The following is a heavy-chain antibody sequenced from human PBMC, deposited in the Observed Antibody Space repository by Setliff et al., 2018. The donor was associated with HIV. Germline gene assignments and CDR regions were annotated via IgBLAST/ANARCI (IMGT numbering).Heavy chain of an antibody. CDR1: GGSINSYS. V-gene: IGHV4-4*07. CDR2: IYTSGST. J-gene: IGHJ6*02. Sequence: SETSLTCTVSGGSINSYSWSWIRQPAGKGLEWIGRIYTSGSTNYNPSLESRDTISVDTSMNQFSLKLSSVTAADTAVYYCAREEKLSAVAGTMYYYYAMDVWGQGTTVTVSS. CDR3: AREEKLSAVAGTMYYYYAMDV. D-gene: IGHD6-19*01.